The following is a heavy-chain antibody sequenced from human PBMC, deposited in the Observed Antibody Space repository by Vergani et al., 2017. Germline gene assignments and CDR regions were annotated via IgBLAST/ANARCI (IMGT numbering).Heavy chain of an antibody. J-gene: IGHJ6*03. CDR3: ARSSSGGQLGHNYYYYYYMDV. CDR1: GGPFSSYA. V-gene: IGHV1-69*01. D-gene: IGHD6-6*01. CDR2: FIPIFGTA. Sequence: QLQLVQSGAEVKKPGSSVKVSCKASGGPFSSYAISWVRQAPGQGLEWMGGFIPIFGTANYAQKFQGRVTITADESTSTAYMELSSLRYEDTAVYYCARSSSGGQLGHNYYYYYYMDVWGKGTTVTVSS.